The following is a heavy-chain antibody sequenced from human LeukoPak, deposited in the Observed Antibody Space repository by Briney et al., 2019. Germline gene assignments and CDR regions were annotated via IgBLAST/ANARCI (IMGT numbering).Heavy chain of an antibody. CDR2: INPNSGGT. CDR3: ASWDWNPNYYFDY. D-gene: IGHD1-1*01. CDR1: GYTFTGYY. V-gene: IGHV1-2*04. Sequence: GASVKVSCKASGYTFTGYYMHWVRQAPGQGLEWMGWINPNSGGTNYAQKFQGWVTMTRDTSITTAHMELSSLRSDDTAVYYCASWDWNPNYYFDYWGQGTLVTVSS. J-gene: IGHJ4*02.